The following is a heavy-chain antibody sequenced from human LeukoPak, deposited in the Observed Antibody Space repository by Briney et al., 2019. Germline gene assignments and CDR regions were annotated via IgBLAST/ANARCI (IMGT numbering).Heavy chain of an antibody. D-gene: IGHD6-13*01. CDR2: IYSGGNT. CDR1: GFTVSSNY. V-gene: IGHV3-66*01. J-gene: IGHJ4*02. Sequence: GGSLRLSCAASGFTVSSNYMTWVRQAPGKGLEWVSVIYSGGNTYYADSVKGRFTISRDNSKNTLYLQMNSLRAEDTAVYYCARDTFGYSSSWYYFDYWGQGTLVTVSS. CDR3: ARDTFGYSSSWYYFDY.